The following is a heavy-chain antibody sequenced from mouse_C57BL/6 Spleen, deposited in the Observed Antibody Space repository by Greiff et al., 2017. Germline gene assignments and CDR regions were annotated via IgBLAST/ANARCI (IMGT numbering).Heavy chain of an antibody. J-gene: IGHJ1*03. CDR1: GYSITSGYY. D-gene: IGHD2-4*01. CDR3: ARGGDYDGYWYFDV. CDR2: ISYDGSN. V-gene: IGHV3-6*01. Sequence: DVKLQESGPGLVKPSQSLSLTCSVTGYSITSGYYWNWIRQFPGNKLEWMGYISYDGSNNYNPSLKNRISLTRDTSKNQFFLKLNSVTTEDTATDYCARGGDYDGYWYFDVWGTGTTVTVSS.